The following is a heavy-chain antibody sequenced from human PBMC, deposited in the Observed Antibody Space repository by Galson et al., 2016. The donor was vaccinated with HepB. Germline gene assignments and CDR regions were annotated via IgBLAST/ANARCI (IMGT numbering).Heavy chain of an antibody. J-gene: IGHJ4*02. V-gene: IGHV1-2*02. CDR2: SSGDT. Sequence: SVKVSCKATGYTFSGYFLHWVRQAPGQGLEWMGWSSGDTKYAQKSQGRVTMTRDTSISTGYMELSNLRSDDTAVYFCARGTGFGIRIDQWGQGTLVTVSS. CDR1: GYTFSGYF. D-gene: IGHD3-10*01. CDR3: ARGTGFGIRIDQ.